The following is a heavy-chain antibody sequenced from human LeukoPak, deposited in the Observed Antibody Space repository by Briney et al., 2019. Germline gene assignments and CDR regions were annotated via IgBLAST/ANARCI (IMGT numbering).Heavy chain of an antibody. CDR1: GSIFTNYW. Sequence: GESLQISCKGSGSIFTNYWIGWGRQLPGKGLEWMGIIYLGDSDTRYSPSFQGQVTISADKSISTAYLHWSSLKASDTAMYYCARHLGGYPSYYFDYWGQGTLVTVSS. J-gene: IGHJ4*02. D-gene: IGHD3-22*01. V-gene: IGHV5-51*01. CDR2: IYLGDSDT. CDR3: ARHLGGYPSYYFDY.